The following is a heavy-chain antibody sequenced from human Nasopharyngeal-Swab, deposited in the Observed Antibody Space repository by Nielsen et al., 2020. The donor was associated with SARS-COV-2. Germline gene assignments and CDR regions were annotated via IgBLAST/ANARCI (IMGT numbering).Heavy chain of an antibody. Sequence: WVRQAPGQRLEWMGWINAGNGNTKYSQKFQGRVTITRDTSASTAYMELSSLRSEDTAVYYCARDNSFWEATIFGVVIEDYGMDVWGQGTTVTVSS. CDR2: INAGNGNT. J-gene: IGHJ6*02. V-gene: IGHV1-3*01. D-gene: IGHD3-3*01. CDR3: ARDNSFWEATIFGVVIEDYGMDV.